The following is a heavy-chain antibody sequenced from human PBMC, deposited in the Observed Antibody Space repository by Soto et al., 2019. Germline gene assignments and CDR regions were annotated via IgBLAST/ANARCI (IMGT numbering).Heavy chain of an antibody. D-gene: IGHD2-21*01. CDR1: GGSISGYY. J-gene: IGHJ5*02. CDR2: IYYSGST. Sequence: SETLSLTCTVSGGSISGYYWSWLRQHPGKGLEWIGYIYYSGSTYYNPSLKSRVTISIDTSKNQFSLKLSSVTAADTAIYYCARSVVPWGQGTLVTVAS. CDR3: ARSVVP. V-gene: IGHV4-59*06.